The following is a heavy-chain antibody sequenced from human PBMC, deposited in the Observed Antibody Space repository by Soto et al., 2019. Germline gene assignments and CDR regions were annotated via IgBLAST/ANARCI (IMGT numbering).Heavy chain of an antibody. Sequence: GGSLRLSCAASGFTFSSYSMNWVRQAPGKGLEWVSYISSSSTIYYADSVKGRFTISRDNAKNSLYLQMNSLRDEDTAVYYCARVPRGLPAFRGQGSSVIVSS. CDR3: ARVPRGLPAF. CDR2: ISSSSTI. V-gene: IGHV3-48*02. J-gene: IGHJ6*02. D-gene: IGHD2-15*01. CDR1: GFTFSSYS.